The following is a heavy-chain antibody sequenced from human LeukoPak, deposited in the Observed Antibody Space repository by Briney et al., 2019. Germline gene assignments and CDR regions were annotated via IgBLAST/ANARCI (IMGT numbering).Heavy chain of an antibody. CDR2: ISSGSSDI. D-gene: IGHD5-18*01. J-gene: IGHJ4*02. Sequence: PGGSLRLSCAASGFTFSTYVMSWVRQAPGKGLEWVSSISSGSSDISYADSVKGRFTISRDNAKYSLYLQVNSLRAEDTAVYYCARLTGVVNAFDYWGQGTLVTVSS. CDR3: ARLTGVVNAFDY. V-gene: IGHV3-21*01. CDR1: GFTFSTYV.